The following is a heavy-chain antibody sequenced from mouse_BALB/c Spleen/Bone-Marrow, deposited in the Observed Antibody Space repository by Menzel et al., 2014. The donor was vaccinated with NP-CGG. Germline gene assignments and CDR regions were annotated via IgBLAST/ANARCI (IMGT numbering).Heavy chain of an antibody. J-gene: IGHJ4*01. CDR2: IRNKAYGYTT. V-gene: IGHV7-3*02. CDR3: ARFPMDY. Sequence: EVQGVESGGGLVQPGGSLRLSCTTSGFTFXDYYMSWVRQPPGKALERLAFIRNKAYGYTTEYSASVRGRFTISRDNSQSILYLQMNTLRAEDSATYYCARFPMDYWGQGTSVTVS. CDR1: GFTFXDYY.